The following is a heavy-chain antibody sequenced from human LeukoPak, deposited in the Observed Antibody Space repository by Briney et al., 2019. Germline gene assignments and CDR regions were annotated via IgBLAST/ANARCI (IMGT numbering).Heavy chain of an antibody. J-gene: IGHJ4*02. D-gene: IGHD5-12*01. CDR1: GYTFTGYY. CDR3: AREWLRFRYFDY. Sequence: ASVKVSCKASGYTFTGYYMHWVRQAPGQGPEWMGWINPNSGGTNYAQKFQGRVTMTRDTSISTAYMELSRLRSDDTAVYYCAREWLRFRYFDYWGQGTLVTVSS. CDR2: INPNSGGT. V-gene: IGHV1-2*02.